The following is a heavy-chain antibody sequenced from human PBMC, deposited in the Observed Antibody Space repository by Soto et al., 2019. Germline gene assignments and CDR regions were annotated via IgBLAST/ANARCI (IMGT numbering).Heavy chain of an antibody. J-gene: IGHJ6*02. V-gene: IGHV6-1*01. Sequence: SQTLSLTCAISGDSVSSNSAAWNWIRQSPSRGLEWLGRTYYRSKWYNDYAVSVKRRITINPDTSKNQFSLQLNSVTPEDTAVYYCARDPPPAYDFWSGYNFDYYYGMDVWGQGTTVTVSS. CDR2: TYYRSKWYN. D-gene: IGHD3-3*01. CDR3: ARDPPPAYDFWSGYNFDYYYGMDV. CDR1: GDSVSSNSAA.